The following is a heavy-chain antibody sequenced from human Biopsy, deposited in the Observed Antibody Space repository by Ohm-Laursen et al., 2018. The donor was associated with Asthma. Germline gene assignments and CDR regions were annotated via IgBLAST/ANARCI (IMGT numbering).Heavy chain of an antibody. CDR3: ARGDSSNWSHYYFDY. J-gene: IGHJ4*02. Sequence: SLRLSCTASGFAVSRDHMFWVRQAPGKGLEWASVIYSGGTSHTADSVRGRFTISRDYSKNTLYLQMHSPRAEDTAVYYCARGDSSNWSHYYFDYWGQGTLVTVSS. CDR1: GFAVSRDH. V-gene: IGHV3-53*01. D-gene: IGHD3-22*01. CDR2: IYSGGTS.